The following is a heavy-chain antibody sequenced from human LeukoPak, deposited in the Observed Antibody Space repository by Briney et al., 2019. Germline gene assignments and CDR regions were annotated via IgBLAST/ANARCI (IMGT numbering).Heavy chain of an antibody. Sequence: GGSLRLSCAASGFTFSSYGMHWVRQAPGKGLEWVAVIWYDGSNKYYADSVKGRFTISRDNSKNTLYLQMNSLRAEDTAVYYCARGSIAARLQRSLDYWGQGTLVTVSS. CDR3: ARGSIAARLQRSLDY. V-gene: IGHV3-33*01. CDR1: GFTFSSYG. CDR2: IWYDGSNK. J-gene: IGHJ4*02. D-gene: IGHD6-6*01.